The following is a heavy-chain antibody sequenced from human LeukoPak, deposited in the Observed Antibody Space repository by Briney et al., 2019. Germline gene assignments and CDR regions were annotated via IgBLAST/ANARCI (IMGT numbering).Heavy chain of an antibody. V-gene: IGHV3-72*01. J-gene: IGHJ4*02. CDR3: TRIFYYGNRGYYPDF. CDR2: SKNKDYAYST. Sequence: PGGSLRLSCAASGFTFSDHPMDWVRQAPGKGLEWIGRSKNKDYAYSTVYAASVKGRFTFSRDDPKNSLYLQMNSLTTEDTAVYYCTRIFYYGNRGYYPDFWGQGTLVSVSS. D-gene: IGHD3-22*01. CDR1: GFTFSDHP.